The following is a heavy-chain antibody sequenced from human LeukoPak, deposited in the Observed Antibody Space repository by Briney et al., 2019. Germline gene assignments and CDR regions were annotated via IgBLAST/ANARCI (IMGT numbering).Heavy chain of an antibody. V-gene: IGHV1-8*01. J-gene: IGHJ3*02. Sequence: ASEKVSCKASGYTFTSYDINWVRQATGQRLERMGGMNPNSGNTGYAQKFQGRVTMTRNTSISTAYMELSSLRSEDTAVYYCARVLYYYDSSGYRWDAFDIWGQGTMVTVSS. CDR2: MNPNSGNT. CDR3: ARVLYYYDSSGYRWDAFDI. CDR1: GYTFTSYD. D-gene: IGHD3-22*01.